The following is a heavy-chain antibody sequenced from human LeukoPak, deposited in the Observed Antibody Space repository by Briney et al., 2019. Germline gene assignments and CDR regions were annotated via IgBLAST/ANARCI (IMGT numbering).Heavy chain of an antibody. J-gene: IGHJ6*03. CDR1: GFTFSSYE. Sequence: PGGSLRLSCAASGFTFSSYEMNWVRQAPGKGLEWVSSISRSATTIYYADSVKGRFTISRDNAKNSLYLQMNSLRAEDTAVYYCASIVDTAMESYYYYYMDVWGKGTTVTVSS. D-gene: IGHD5-18*01. CDR3: ASIVDTAMESYYYYYMDV. CDR2: ISRSATTI. V-gene: IGHV3-48*03.